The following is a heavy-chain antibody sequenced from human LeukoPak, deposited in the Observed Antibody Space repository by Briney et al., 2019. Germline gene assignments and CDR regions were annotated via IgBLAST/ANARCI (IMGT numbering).Heavy chain of an antibody. CDR1: GGTFSSIA. Sequence: WASVKVSCKPFGGTFSSIAISWVRQPLGQGLEWMGGIIPIFGTANYARKFQGRVTITTDESTSTAYMELSSLRSEDTVVCYCCREVGTHNAFDIWGQGTMVNVSS. J-gene: IGHJ3*02. CDR3: CREVGTHNAFDI. D-gene: IGHD1-1*01. CDR2: IIPIFGTA. V-gene: IGHV1-69*05.